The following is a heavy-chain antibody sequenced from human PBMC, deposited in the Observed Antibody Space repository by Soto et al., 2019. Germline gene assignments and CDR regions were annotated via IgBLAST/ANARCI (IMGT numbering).Heavy chain of an antibody. Sequence: QVQLVQSGAEVKKPGSSVKVSCKASGGTFSSYAISWVRQAPGQGLEWMGGIIPISGTANYAQKFQGRVTITEDESTSTAYMELSSLRSDDTAVYYCARSQGSSTSLEIYYYYYYGMDVWGQGTTVTVSS. CDR2: IIPISGTA. CDR1: GGTFSSYA. V-gene: IGHV1-69*01. CDR3: ARSQGSSTSLEIYYYYYYGMDV. J-gene: IGHJ6*02. D-gene: IGHD2-2*01.